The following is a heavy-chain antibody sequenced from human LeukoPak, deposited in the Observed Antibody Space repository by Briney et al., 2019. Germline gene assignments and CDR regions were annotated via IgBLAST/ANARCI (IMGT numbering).Heavy chain of an antibody. CDR1: GGSISSGGYS. Sequence: TLSLTCAVSGGSISSGGYSWSWIRQPPGKGLEWIGYIYHSGSTYYNPSLKSRVTISVDRSKNQFSLKLSSVTAADTAVYYCAGYSCGFDYRGQGTLVTVSS. D-gene: IGHD5-18*01. J-gene: IGHJ4*02. CDR2: IYHSGST. V-gene: IGHV4-30-2*01. CDR3: AGYSCGFDY.